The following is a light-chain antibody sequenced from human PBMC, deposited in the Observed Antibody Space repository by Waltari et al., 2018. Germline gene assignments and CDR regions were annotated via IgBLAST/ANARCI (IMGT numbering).Light chain of an antibody. CDR2: AAS. Sequence: DIQMTQSPSSLSASVGDRVTITCRASQSFSNYLNWYQQKPGKAPKVLIYAASTLQSGVPSRFSGSGSGTDFTLTISCLQSEDFAIYYCQQYYSNPATFGQGTKVEV. CDR1: QSFSNY. V-gene: IGKV1-39*01. J-gene: IGKJ1*01. CDR3: QQYYSNPAT.